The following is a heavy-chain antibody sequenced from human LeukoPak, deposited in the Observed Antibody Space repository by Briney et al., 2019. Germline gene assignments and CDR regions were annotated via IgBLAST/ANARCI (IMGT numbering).Heavy chain of an antibody. CDR2: IVPIFGTA. D-gene: IGHD3-10*01. CDR1: GGTFSNYA. V-gene: IGHV1-69*13. Sequence: VASVKVSCKASGGTFSNYAINWVRQAPGQGLEWMGGIVPIFGTARYTQKFQGRVSIIADESTSTAYMELSSLRSEDTAVYYCASRGARAARPFDYWGQGTLVTVSS. J-gene: IGHJ4*02. CDR3: ASRGARAARPFDY.